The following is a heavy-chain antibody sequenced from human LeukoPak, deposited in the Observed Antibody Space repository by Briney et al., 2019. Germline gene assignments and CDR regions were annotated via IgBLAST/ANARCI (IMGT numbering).Heavy chain of an antibody. CDR3: ARHEYSGSYYGLSWFDP. D-gene: IGHD1-26*01. Sequence: SETLSLTCTVSGGSISSSGYYWGWIRQPPGKGLEWIASIYYSGSTYYNPSLKSRVTISVDTSKNQLSLELSSLTAADTAVYYCARHEYSGSYYGLSWFDPWGQGTLVTVSS. CDR2: IYYSGST. V-gene: IGHV4-39*01. J-gene: IGHJ5*02. CDR1: GGSISSSGYY.